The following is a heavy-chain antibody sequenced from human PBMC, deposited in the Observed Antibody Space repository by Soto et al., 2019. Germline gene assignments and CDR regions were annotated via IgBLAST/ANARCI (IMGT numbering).Heavy chain of an antibody. CDR1: GFAFSSYG. D-gene: IGHD6-19*01. CDR3: AKEVAVAGDFDY. V-gene: IGHV3-30*18. J-gene: IGHJ4*01. CDR2: ISSDGSTT. Sequence: SLRLSCVASGFAFSSYGIHWVRQAPGKGLEWVAVISSDGSTTYYADSVKGRFTISRDNSKNTLYLQMDSLRPEDTAVYYCAKEVAVAGDFDYWGHGTLVTVSS.